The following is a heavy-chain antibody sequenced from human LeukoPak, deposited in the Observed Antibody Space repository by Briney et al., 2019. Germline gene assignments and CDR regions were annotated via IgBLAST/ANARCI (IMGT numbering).Heavy chain of an antibody. CDR1: GFTFSSYA. Sequence: GGSLRLSCAASGFTFSSYAMSWVRQAPGKGLEWVSAISGSGGSTYYADSVKGRFTISRDNSQNTLFLQMDSLRGEDTAVYYCAKGFVTYSRTSPFDYWGQGTPVTVSS. CDR3: AKGFVTYSRTSPFDY. J-gene: IGHJ4*02. CDR2: ISGSGGST. V-gene: IGHV3-23*01. D-gene: IGHD6-13*01.